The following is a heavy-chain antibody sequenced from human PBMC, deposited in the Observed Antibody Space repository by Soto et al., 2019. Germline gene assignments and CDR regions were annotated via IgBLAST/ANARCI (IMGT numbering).Heavy chain of an antibody. Sequence: SETLSLTCTVSGGSISSGGYYWSWIRQHPGKGLEWIGYIYYSGSTYYNPSLKSQVTISVDTSKNQFSLKLSSVTAADTAVYYCARVPRAEGDYFDYWGQGTLVTVSS. V-gene: IGHV4-31*01. CDR1: GGSISSGGYY. J-gene: IGHJ4*02. D-gene: IGHD3-16*01. CDR2: IYYSGST. CDR3: ARVPRAEGDYFDY.